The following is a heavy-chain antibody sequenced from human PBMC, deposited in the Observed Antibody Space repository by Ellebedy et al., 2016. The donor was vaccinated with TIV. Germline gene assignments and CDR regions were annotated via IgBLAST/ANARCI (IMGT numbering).Heavy chain of an antibody. CDR1: GFTFSSYA. D-gene: IGHD6-13*01. CDR3: ARSKGAADYYFDY. CDR2: ISGSGGST. J-gene: IGHJ4*02. V-gene: IGHV3-23*01. Sequence: GGSLRLXCAASGFTFSSYAMSWVRQAPGKGLEWVSAISGSGGSTYYADSVKGRFTISRDNSKNTLYLQMNSLRAEDTAVYYCARSKGAADYYFDYWGQGTLVTVSS.